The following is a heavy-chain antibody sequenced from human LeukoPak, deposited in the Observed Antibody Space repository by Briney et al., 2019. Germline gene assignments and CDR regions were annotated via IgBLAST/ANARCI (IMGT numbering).Heavy chain of an antibody. Sequence: SETLSLTCTVSGGSISSSSYYWGWIRQPPGKGLEWIGSIYYSGSTYYNPSLKSRVTMSVDTSKNQFSLKLSSVTAADTAVYYCARDSGYYGSGSYYSWGQGTLVTVSS. CDR2: IYYSGST. CDR3: ARDSGYYGSGSYYS. D-gene: IGHD3-10*01. V-gene: IGHV4-39*07. CDR1: GGSISSSSYY. J-gene: IGHJ4*02.